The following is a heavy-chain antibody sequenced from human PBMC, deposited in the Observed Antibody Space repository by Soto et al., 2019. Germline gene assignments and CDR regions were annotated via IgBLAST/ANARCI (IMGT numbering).Heavy chain of an antibody. Sequence: EVQLVESGGVVVQPGGSLRLSCAASGFTFDDCAMHWVRQAPGKGLEWVSLIIWDGSSTYYADSVKGRFTISRDNSQRSLYLQMKNLRPEDTALYYCAKGPATHHYSYLYGMDVWGQGTTVTVSS. V-gene: IGHV3-43D*04. CDR3: AKGPATHHYSYLYGMDV. CDR1: GFTFDDCA. CDR2: IIWDGSST. J-gene: IGHJ6*02.